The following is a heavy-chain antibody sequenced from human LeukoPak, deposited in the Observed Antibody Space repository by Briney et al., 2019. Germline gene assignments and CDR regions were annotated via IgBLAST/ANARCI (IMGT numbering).Heavy chain of an antibody. J-gene: IGHJ4*02. Sequence: PGGSLRLSCEASGFILSRYWMTWVRQAPGKGLEWVANIKQDGSETFYVDSVKGRFTISRDNAKNSLYLQMSGLRAEDTAVYYCARNLYIVEVPAAGVFDSWGQGVLVTVSS. V-gene: IGHV3-7*01. CDR2: IKQDGSET. D-gene: IGHD2-2*01. CDR1: GFILSRYW. CDR3: ARNLYIVEVPAAGVFDS.